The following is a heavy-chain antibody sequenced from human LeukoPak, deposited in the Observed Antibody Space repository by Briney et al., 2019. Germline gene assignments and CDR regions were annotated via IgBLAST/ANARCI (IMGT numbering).Heavy chain of an antibody. CDR1: GFTFGKYW. V-gene: IGHV3-7*03. D-gene: IGHD6-13*01. CDR3: AKTAAHFDY. CDR2: IKLDGSEK. J-gene: IGHJ4*02. Sequence: PGGSLRLSCVASGFTFGKYWMSWVRQAPGKGLEWVANIKLDGSEKNYVDSVKGRFTISRGNTKNSLYLQMNSLRVEDTAVFYCAKTAAHFDYWGQGTLVTVSS.